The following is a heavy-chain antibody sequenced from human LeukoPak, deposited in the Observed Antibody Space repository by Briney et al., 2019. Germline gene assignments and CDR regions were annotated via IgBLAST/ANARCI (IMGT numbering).Heavy chain of an antibody. V-gene: IGHV3-21*01. D-gene: IGHD5-12*01. CDR1: GFTFSSYS. Sequence: WGTLRLSCAASGFTFSSYSMNWVRQAPGKGLEWVSSISSSSSYIYYADSVKGRFTISRDNAKNSLYLQMNSLRAEDTAVYYCARGRLLSGYEDFDYWGQGTLVSVSS. CDR2: ISSSSSYI. J-gene: IGHJ4*02. CDR3: ARGRLLSGYEDFDY.